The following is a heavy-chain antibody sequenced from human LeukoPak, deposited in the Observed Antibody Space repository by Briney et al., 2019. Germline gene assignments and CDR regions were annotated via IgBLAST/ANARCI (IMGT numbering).Heavy chain of an antibody. CDR1: GFTFSSYW. V-gene: IGHV3-7*01. D-gene: IGHD6-13*01. CDR3: ARAKVAAAGTAFDY. Sequence: GGSLRLSCAASGFTFSSYWMSWVRQAPGKGLEWVANIKQDGSGKYYVDSVKGRFTISRDNAKNSLYLQMNSLRAEDTAVYYCARAKVAAAGTAFDYWGQGTLVTVSS. J-gene: IGHJ4*02. CDR2: IKQDGSGK.